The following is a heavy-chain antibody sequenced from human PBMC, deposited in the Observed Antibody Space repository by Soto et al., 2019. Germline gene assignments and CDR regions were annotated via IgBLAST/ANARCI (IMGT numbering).Heavy chain of an antibody. CDR3: AREGRYYASGRFWWFDP. J-gene: IGHJ5*02. D-gene: IGHD3-10*01. CDR2: INHSGST. Sequence: LSLTCAVYGGSFSDYYWSWIRQPPGKGLEWIGEINHSGSTNYNPSLKSRVTISVDTSKNQFSLKLSSVTAADTAVYYCAREGRYYASGRFWWFDPWGQGTLVTVSS. V-gene: IGHV4-34*01. CDR1: GGSFSDYY.